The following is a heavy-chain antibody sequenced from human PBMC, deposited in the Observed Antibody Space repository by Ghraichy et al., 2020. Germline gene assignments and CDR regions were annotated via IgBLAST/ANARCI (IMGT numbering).Heavy chain of an antibody. Sequence: SETLSLTCTVSGGSVRDTGYYWAWVRQPPGKTLDWLGSIYYTGMTYYNPSLKSRVSISIDTSSNQFSLRLTSVTAADTALYYCTKQDAISHYSMGVWGQGTTVTVSS. J-gene: IGHJ6*02. CDR2: IYYTGMT. D-gene: IGHD2-21*01. V-gene: IGHV4-39*01. CDR1: GGSVRDTGYY. CDR3: TKQDAISHYSMGV.